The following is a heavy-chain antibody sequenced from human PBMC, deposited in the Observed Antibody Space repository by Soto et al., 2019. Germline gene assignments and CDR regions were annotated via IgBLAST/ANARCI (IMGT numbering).Heavy chain of an antibody. CDR1: GFTFSSFG. J-gene: IGHJ6*02. CDR2: IWYDGSKK. CDR3: PRDASYYSLWSGYYPSRNGMDV. D-gene: IGHD3-3*01. Sequence: QVQVVESGGGVVQPGRSLRLSCAASGFTFSSFGMHWVRQAPGKGLEWVSLIWYDGSKKSYGDSVKGRFTISRDNSRNTVYLQMNSLSADDTAVYYCPRDASYYSLWSGYYPSRNGMDVWGQGNAVTVSS. V-gene: IGHV3-33*01.